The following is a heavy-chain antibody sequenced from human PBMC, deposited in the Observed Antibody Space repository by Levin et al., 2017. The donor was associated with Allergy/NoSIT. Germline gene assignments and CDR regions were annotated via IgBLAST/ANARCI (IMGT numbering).Heavy chain of an antibody. CDR3: AKLRGGFEY. V-gene: IGHV3-23*01. D-gene: IGHD3-10*01. CDR1: GFTFRSYA. Sequence: GESLKISCAASGFTFRSYAMSWVRQAPGKGLEWVSTISSSGDSTYYADSVKGRFTIYRDNSKNTLYLQMNSLRAEDTAVYYCAKLRGGFEYWGQGTLVTVSS. CDR2: ISSSGDST. J-gene: IGHJ4*02.